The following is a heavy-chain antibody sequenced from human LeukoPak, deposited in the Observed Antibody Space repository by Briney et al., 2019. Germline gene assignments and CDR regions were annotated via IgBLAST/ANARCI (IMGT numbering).Heavy chain of an antibody. V-gene: IGHV3-15*01. CDR3: TTEARSSGWQNWFDP. CDR2: IKSKSDGGTT. Sequence: GGTLRLSCAASGFTFNNAWMSWVRQAAGKGLEWVGRIKSKSDGGTTDYAAPVKGTFTISRDDSKNTLYLHMNSLKTEDTAVYYCTTEARSSGWQNWFDPWGQGTLVTVSS. J-gene: IGHJ5*02. D-gene: IGHD6-19*01. CDR1: GFTFNNAW.